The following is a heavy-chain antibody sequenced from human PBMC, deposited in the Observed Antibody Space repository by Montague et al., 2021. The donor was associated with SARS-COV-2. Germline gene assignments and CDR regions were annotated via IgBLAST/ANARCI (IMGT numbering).Heavy chain of an antibody. J-gene: IGHJ4*02. CDR3: ARSYGDDRDSYFDY. Sequence: PALVKPTQTLTLTCTFSGFSLNTSGMCVSWIRQPPGKALEWLALIDWDEDQYYSTSLKTRLTISNDTSKNQVVLTMTNMDPIDTATSFCARSYGDDRDSYFDYWGQGTLVTVSS. CDR1: GFSLNTSGMC. CDR2: IDWDEDQ. V-gene: IGHV2-70*01. D-gene: IGHD4-17*01.